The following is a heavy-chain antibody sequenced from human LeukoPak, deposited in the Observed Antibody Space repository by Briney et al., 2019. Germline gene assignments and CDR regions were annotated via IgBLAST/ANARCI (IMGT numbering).Heavy chain of an antibody. Sequence: ASVKVSCKASGYTFIDDYVYWVRQAPGQGLEWMGWINPNSGGTKYAQRFRGRVTMTRDTSISTAYMDLSKLRSDDTAVYYCARSGITTIPNFDYWGQGTLVTVSS. CDR3: ARSGITTIPNFDY. D-gene: IGHD1/OR15-1a*01. J-gene: IGHJ4*02. CDR1: GYTFIDDY. CDR2: INPNSGGT. V-gene: IGHV1-2*02.